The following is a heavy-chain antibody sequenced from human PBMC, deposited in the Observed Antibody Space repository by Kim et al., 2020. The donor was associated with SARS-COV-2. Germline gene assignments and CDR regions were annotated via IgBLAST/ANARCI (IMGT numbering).Heavy chain of an antibody. J-gene: IGHJ3*02. Sequence: YNADSVKGRFTMSRDTAKNSLYLQMNSLRAENTAVYYCARVRSSSGAFDIWGQGTMTTVSS. D-gene: IGHD6-6*01. CDR3: ARVRSSSGAFDI. V-gene: IGHV3-11*01.